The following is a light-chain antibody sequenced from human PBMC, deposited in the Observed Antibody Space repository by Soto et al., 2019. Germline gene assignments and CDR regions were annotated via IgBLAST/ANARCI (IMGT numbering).Light chain of an antibody. CDR3: QQYNSYPT. CDR1: QSISSW. V-gene: IGKV1-5*03. J-gene: IGKJ1*01. Sequence: DIQMTQSPSTLSASVGDRVTITCRASQSISSWLAWYQQKPGKAPKLLIYKASSLESGDTSRFSGSGSGTEFTLTISSLQPDDFATYYCQQYNSYPTFGQGTKVEIK. CDR2: KAS.